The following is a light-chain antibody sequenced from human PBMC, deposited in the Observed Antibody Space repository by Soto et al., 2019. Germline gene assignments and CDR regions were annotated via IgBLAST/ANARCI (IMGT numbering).Light chain of an antibody. J-gene: IGLJ3*02. CDR2: AND. CDR1: SSNIGSNY. Sequence: QSVLTQSPSASGTPGQRVIISCSGRSSNIGSNYVYWFQHLPGTAPKLLIYANDQRPSGVPDRFSGSKSGTSASLAISGFRSEDEADYYCAAWDDSLGGSWVFGGGTKLTVL. V-gene: IGLV1-47*02. CDR3: AAWDDSLGGSWV.